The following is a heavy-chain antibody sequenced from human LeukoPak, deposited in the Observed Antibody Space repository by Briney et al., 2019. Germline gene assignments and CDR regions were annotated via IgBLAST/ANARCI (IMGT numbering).Heavy chain of an antibody. CDR2: ISAYNGNT. D-gene: IGHD3-22*01. CDR3: ASDVVRGGYYDSSGYYRSRSHFDY. J-gene: IGHJ4*02. Sequence: ASVKVSCKASGYTFTSYGISWVRQAPGQGLEWMGWISAYNGNTNYAQKLQGRVTMTTDTSTSTAYMELRSLRSDDTAVYYCASDVVRGGYYDSSGYYRSRSHFDYWGQGTLVTVSS. CDR1: GYTFTSYG. V-gene: IGHV1-18*01.